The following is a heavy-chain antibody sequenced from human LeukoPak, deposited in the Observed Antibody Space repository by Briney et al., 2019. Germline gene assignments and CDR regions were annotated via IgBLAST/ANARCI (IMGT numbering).Heavy chain of an antibody. V-gene: IGHV4-39*07. D-gene: IGHD6-13*01. CDR1: GGSISSSSYY. CDR3: ARELSSSWYLIFDY. J-gene: IGHJ4*02. Sequence: SETLSLTCTVSGGSISSSSYYWSWIRQPPGKGLEWIGEINHSGSTNYNPSLKSRVTISVDTSKNQFSLKLSSVTAADTAVYYCARELSSSWYLIFDYWGQGTLVTVSS. CDR2: INHSGST.